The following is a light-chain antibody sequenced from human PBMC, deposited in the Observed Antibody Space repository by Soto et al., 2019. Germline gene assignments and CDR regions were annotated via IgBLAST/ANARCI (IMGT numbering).Light chain of an antibody. V-gene: IGKV1-5*03. J-gene: IGKJ4*01. CDR2: KAS. Sequence: DIQMTQSPSTLSASVGDRVTITCRASQSISSWLAWYQQKPGKAPNLLIYKASSLESVVQSRFSGRGSGTEFTLTISSLQTDDFATYYCQQYNSYPLTVGGGTKVEIK. CDR3: QQYNSYPLT. CDR1: QSISSW.